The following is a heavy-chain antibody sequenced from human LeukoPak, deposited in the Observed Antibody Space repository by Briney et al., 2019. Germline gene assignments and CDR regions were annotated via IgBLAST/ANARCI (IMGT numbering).Heavy chain of an antibody. CDR3: ARAVDVADY. V-gene: IGHV3-33*01. CDR1: GFTFSSYG. CDR2: IWYDGSNK. Sequence: PGRSLRLSCAASGFTFSSYGMHWVRQAPGKGLEWVAVIWYDGSNKYYADSVKGRFTISRDNSKNTLYLQMNSLRGEDTAVYYCARAVDVADYWGQGTLVAVSS. J-gene: IGHJ4*02. D-gene: IGHD3-16*01.